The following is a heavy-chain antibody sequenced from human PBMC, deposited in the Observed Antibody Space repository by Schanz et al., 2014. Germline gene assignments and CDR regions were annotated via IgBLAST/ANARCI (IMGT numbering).Heavy chain of an antibody. Sequence: VQLVQSGAEVKKPGASVKVSCKASGYTFTSYSIHWVRQAPGQGLEWMGWINVGNGNMKYSQKFQGRVTITRDTSASTAYMELTSLRSEDTAVYFCASSGAGYSSSWDFDYWGQGTLVTVSA. J-gene: IGHJ4*02. CDR2: INVGNGNM. CDR1: GYTFTSYS. V-gene: IGHV1-3*01. CDR3: ASSGAGYSSSWDFDY. D-gene: IGHD6-13*01.